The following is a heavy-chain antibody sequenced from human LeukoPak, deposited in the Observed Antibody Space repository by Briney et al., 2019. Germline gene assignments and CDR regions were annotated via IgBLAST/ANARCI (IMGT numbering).Heavy chain of an antibody. Sequence: GGSLRLSCAASGFTFSSYGMHWVRQAPGKGLEWVAVIWYDGSNRYYADSVKGRFTISRDNSKNTLYLQMNSLRAEDTAVYYCAKDRGGSYAFDYWGQGTLVTVSS. V-gene: IGHV3-33*06. J-gene: IGHJ4*02. CDR3: AKDRGGSYAFDY. CDR1: GFTFSSYG. D-gene: IGHD1-26*01. CDR2: IWYDGSNR.